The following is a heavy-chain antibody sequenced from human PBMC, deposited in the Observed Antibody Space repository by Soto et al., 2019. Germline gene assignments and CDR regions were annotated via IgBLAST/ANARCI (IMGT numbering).Heavy chain of an antibody. V-gene: IGHV3-23*01. D-gene: IGHD6-6*01. Sequence: EAQLLESGGDWAQPGGALRLSCAASGFTFSSHGMSWVRKAPGKGREWIAGLSRGGGTTYYADSVKGRFTISRDNSKNTLYFIMNSLKVEDTALYYCAIDGQYRTDGFDVWGQGTMVTVSS. J-gene: IGHJ3*01. CDR1: GFTFSSHG. CDR2: LSRGGGTT. CDR3: AIDGQYRTDGFDV.